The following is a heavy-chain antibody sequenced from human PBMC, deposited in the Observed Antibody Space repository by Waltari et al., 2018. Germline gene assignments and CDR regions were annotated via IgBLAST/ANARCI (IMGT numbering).Heavy chain of an antibody. CDR2: VDPEDGET. D-gene: IGHD3-10*01. J-gene: IGHJ4*02. Sequence: VQLVQSGAEVKKPGASVKVSCKASGYTFTGYYMHWVRQAPGKGLEWMGRVDPEDGETIYAEKFQGRVTITADTSTDTAYMELSSLRSEDTAVYYCATYYGSGSSDYWGQGTLVTVSS. V-gene: IGHV1-69-2*01. CDR1: GYTFTGYY. CDR3: ATYYGSGSSDY.